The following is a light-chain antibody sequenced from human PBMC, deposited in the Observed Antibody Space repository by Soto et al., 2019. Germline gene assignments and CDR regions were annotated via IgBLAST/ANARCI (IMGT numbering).Light chain of an antibody. V-gene: IGKV3-20*01. J-gene: IGKJ1*01. CDR2: DAS. Sequence: EIVLTQSPGTLSLSPGERATLSCRASQSVSSRSLAWYQQKPGQAPRLLIYDASNRATGIPDRFSGSGSGTDFTLTIRSLEPEDFAMYYCQQYGNSRTFGQGTKVEVK. CDR1: QSVSSRS. CDR3: QQYGNSRT.